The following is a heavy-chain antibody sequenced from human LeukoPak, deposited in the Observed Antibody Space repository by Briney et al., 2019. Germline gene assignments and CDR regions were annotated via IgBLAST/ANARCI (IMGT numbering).Heavy chain of an antibody. D-gene: IGHD6-6*01. V-gene: IGHV3-7*01. J-gene: IGHJ4*02. Sequence: PGGSLRLSCAASGFTFSSYWMSWVRQAPGKGLEWVANIKQDGSEKYYVDSVKGRFTISRDNAKNSLYLQMNSLRAEDTAVYYCARHHEYSSSSGIDYWGQGTLVTVSS. CDR3: ARHHEYSSSSGIDY. CDR1: GFTFSSYW. CDR2: IKQDGSEK.